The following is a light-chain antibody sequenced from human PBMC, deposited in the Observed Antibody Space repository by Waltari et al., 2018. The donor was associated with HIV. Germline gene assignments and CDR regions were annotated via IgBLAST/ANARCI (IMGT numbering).Light chain of an antibody. CDR1: QAIGNL. CDR2: AAS. CDR3: LQHKSYPFT. V-gene: IGKV1-17*02. J-gene: IGKJ2*01. Sequence: DIQLTQSPLSLSASVSSRVTITCRACQAIGNLLIWLQQKPVKAPQRLIYAASTLQDGVPSSFSGSGSETEFSLTIANIRPEDFATYYCLQHKSYPFTFGQGT.